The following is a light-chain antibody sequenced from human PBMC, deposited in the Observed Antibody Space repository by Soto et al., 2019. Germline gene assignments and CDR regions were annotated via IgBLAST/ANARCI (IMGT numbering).Light chain of an antibody. CDR1: SSDVGGYNY. J-gene: IGLJ2*01. Sequence: QSALTQPRSVSGSPGQSVTISCTGTSSDVGGYNYVSWYQQHPGKAPKLMIYDVSKRPSGVHDRFSGSKSGNAAAPTISVLQAEDEADYYCCSYAGSYTVVFGGGTKLTVL. V-gene: IGLV2-11*01. CDR2: DVS. CDR3: CSYAGSYTVV.